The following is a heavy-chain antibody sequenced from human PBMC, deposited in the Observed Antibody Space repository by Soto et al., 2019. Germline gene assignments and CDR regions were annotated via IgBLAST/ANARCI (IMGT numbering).Heavy chain of an antibody. J-gene: IGHJ4*02. CDR1: GFTFSSSW. CDR2: INHVGSEI. CDR3: ARDPAWGSLDY. Sequence: EAQLVESGGGLVQPGGSLRLSCAASGFTFSSSWMSWVRQAPGKRLEWVADINHVGSEILYVDSVKGRFTVSRDNTKNSVYVQMNSLRVEDTALYYCARDPAWGSLDYWGLGTLVTVSS. V-gene: IGHV3-7*01. D-gene: IGHD7-27*01.